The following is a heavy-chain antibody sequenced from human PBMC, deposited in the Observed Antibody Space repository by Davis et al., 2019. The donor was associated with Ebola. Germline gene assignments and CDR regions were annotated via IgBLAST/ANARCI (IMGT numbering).Heavy chain of an antibody. J-gene: IGHJ6*02. Sequence: GESLKISCAASGFTFSSYGMHWVRQAPGKGLEWVAVISYDGSNKYYADSVKGRFTISRDNSKNTLYLQMNSLRAEDTAVYYCAKRGQLDGYGDYGYYYGMDVWGQGTTVTVSS. D-gene: IGHD4-17*01. CDR3: AKRGQLDGYGDYGYYYGMDV. CDR1: GFTFSSYG. CDR2: ISYDGSNK. V-gene: IGHV3-30*18.